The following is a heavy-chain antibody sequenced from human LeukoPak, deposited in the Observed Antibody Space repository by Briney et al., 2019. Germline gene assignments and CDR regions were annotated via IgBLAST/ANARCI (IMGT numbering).Heavy chain of an antibody. V-gene: IGHV4-39*07. J-gene: IGHJ4*02. CDR3: VRDYYDSSGYYYPFDY. D-gene: IGHD3-22*01. CDR2: IYYSGST. Sequence: PSETLFLTCTVSGGSISTSNYYWGWIRQPPGKGLEWIGNIYYSGSTYYNPSLKSRVTISIDTSKNQFSLKLSSVTAADTAVYYCVRDYYDSSGYYYPFDYWGQGTLVTVSS. CDR1: GGSISTSNYY.